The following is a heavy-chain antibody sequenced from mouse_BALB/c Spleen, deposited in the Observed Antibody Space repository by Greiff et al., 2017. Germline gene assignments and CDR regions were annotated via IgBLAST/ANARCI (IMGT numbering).Heavy chain of an antibody. Sequence: EVMLVESGGDLVKPGGSLKLSCAASGFTFSSYGMSWVRQTPDKRLEWVATISSGGSYTYYPDSVKGRFTISRDNAKNTLYLQMSSLKSEDTAMYYCARRAGTDFDYWGQGTTLTVSS. CDR2: ISSGGSYT. V-gene: IGHV5-6*02. D-gene: IGHD3-3*01. J-gene: IGHJ2*01. CDR3: ARRAGTDFDY. CDR1: GFTFSSYG.